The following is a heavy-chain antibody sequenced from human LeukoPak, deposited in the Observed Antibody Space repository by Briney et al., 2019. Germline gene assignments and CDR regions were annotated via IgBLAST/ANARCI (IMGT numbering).Heavy chain of an antibody. CDR3: AKPSGSGVDY. V-gene: IGHV3-30*02. D-gene: IGHD1-26*01. CDR2: IRYDGSHE. J-gene: IGHJ4*01. Sequence: GGSLRLSCAASGFIFSSFDMHWVRQAPGKGLEWVAFIRYDGSHEYYADSVKGRFTISRDNSKNTLYLQMNSVRSEDTALYYCAKPSGSGVDYWGQGTRVTVSS. CDR1: GFIFSSFD.